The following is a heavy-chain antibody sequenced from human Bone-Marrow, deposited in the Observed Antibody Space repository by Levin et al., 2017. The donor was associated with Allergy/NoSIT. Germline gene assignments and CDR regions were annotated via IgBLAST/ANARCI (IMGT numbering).Heavy chain of an antibody. D-gene: IGHD3-10*01. CDR3: ARDGTMRRGIIQYIDY. CDR1: GFTFSSYG. V-gene: IGHV3-33*01. Sequence: GGSLRLSCAASGFTFSSYGMHWVRQAPGKGLEWVAVIWYDGTNKYYVDSVKGRFTISRDNAKNTLYLQMNSLRAEDTAVYYCARDGTMRRGIIQYIDYWGQGTLVTVSS. J-gene: IGHJ4*02. CDR2: IWYDGTNK.